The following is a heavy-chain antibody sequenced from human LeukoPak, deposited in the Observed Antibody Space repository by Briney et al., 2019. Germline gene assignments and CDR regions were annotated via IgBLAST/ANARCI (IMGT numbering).Heavy chain of an antibody. D-gene: IGHD5/OR15-5a*01. V-gene: IGHV3-43D*03. Sequence: PGGSLRLSCAASGFIFDDYAMHWVRQAPGKGLEWISLISWNGGTSYYAESLKGRFTIFRDDSKNSLFLQMNSLGLDDYAFYYCAKGMSIVSTSAPLHFWGQGTLVTVSS. J-gene: IGHJ4*02. CDR3: AKGMSIVSTSAPLHF. CDR2: ISWNGGTS. CDR1: GFIFDDYA.